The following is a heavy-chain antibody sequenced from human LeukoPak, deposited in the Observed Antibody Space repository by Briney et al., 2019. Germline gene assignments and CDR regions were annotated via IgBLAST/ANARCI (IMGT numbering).Heavy chain of an antibody. CDR3: ARSYYYGSGPYYYGMDV. J-gene: IGHJ6*04. CDR2: INHSGST. CDR1: GGSFSGYY. Sequence: SETLSLTCAVYGGSFSGYYWSWLRQPPGKGLEWIGEINHSGSTNYNPSLKSRVTISVDTSKNQFSLKLSSVTAADTAVYYCARSYYYGSGPYYYGMDVWGKGTTVTVSS. V-gene: IGHV4-34*01. D-gene: IGHD3-10*01.